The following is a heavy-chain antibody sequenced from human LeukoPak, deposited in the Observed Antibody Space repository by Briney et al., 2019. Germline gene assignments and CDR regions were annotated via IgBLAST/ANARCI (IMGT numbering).Heavy chain of an antibody. CDR2: ISWNSGSI. CDR1: GFTFDDYA. J-gene: IGHJ4*02. D-gene: IGHD3-10*02. CDR3: ARDGDYDRSYRSGFDY. Sequence: PGRSLRLSCAASGFTFDDYAMHWVRQAPGKGLEWVSGISWNSGSIGYADSVKGRFTISRDNAKNSLYLQMDSLRAEDTALYFCARDGDYDRSYRSGFDYWGQGTLVTVSS. V-gene: IGHV3-9*01.